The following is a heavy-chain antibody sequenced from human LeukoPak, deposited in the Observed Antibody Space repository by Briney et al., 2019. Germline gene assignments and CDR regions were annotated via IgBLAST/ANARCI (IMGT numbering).Heavy chain of an antibody. CDR3: AKDPFVFESGSYLIDY. CDR2: ISTSGGST. Sequence: GGSLRLSCAASGFTFSSYAMSWVRQAPGKGLEWVSGISTSGGSTYYTDSVKGRFTISRDNPKKTLYLQMNSLRAEDTAVYYCAKDPFVFESGSYLIDYWGQGTLVTVSS. V-gene: IGHV3-23*01. J-gene: IGHJ4*02. CDR1: GFTFSSYA. D-gene: IGHD1-26*01.